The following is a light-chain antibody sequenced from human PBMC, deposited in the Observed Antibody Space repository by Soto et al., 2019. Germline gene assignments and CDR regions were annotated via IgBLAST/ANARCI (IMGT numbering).Light chain of an antibody. CDR2: DAS. CDR3: QQRSNWLT. J-gene: IGKJ4*01. Sequence: EVVLTQSPATLSLSPGERATLSCRASQNVGIYLAWYQQKPGQAPRLLIYDASNRAIGIPARFSGSGSATDFTLTISSLEAEDFAVYYCQQRSNWLTFGGGTKVEIK. CDR1: QNVGIY. V-gene: IGKV3-11*01.